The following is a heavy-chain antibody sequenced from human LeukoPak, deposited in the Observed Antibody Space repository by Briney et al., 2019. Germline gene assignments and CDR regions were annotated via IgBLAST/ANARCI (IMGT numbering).Heavy chain of an antibody. Sequence: SETLSLTCTVSGGSISSFYWSWIRQPAGEGLEWIGRVYTFGSTHYNPSLKSRVIMSVDTSKNQFSLKLSSVIAADTAVYYCARVGGDGYNFDYWGQGTLVTVSS. CDR2: VYTFGST. CDR1: GGSISSFY. D-gene: IGHD5-24*01. CDR3: ARVGGDGYNFDY. V-gene: IGHV4-4*07. J-gene: IGHJ4*02.